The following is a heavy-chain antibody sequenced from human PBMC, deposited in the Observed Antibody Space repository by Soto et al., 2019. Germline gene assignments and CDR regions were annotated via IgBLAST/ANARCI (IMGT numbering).Heavy chain of an antibody. Sequence: QVQLQESGPGLVKPSETLSLTCTVSGGSISSYYWSWIRKPPGKGLEWIGYIYYSGSTNYNPSLKSRVTISVDTSKNQFSLKLSSVTAVDTAVYYCARRYGYAFDIWGQGTMVTVSS. V-gene: IGHV4-59*01. CDR2: IYYSGST. J-gene: IGHJ3*02. CDR3: ARRYGYAFDI. CDR1: GGSISSYY. D-gene: IGHD4-17*01.